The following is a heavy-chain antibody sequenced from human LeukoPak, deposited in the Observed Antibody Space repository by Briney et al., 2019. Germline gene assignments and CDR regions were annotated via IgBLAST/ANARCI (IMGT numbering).Heavy chain of an antibody. CDR3: ARDKFLEWSSGFYGMDV. Sequence: SVKVSCKASGDSINTYTINWVRQAPGQGLEWMGGINPFSGTANYAQKFQGKVTITADESTSTAYMELSSLRSEDTAVYYCARDKFLEWSSGFYGMDVWGQGTTVMVSS. CDR2: INPFSGTA. CDR1: GDSINTYT. J-gene: IGHJ6*02. D-gene: IGHD3-3*01. V-gene: IGHV1-69*13.